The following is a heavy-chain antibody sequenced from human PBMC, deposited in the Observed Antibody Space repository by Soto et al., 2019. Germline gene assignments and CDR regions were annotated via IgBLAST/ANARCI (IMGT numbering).Heavy chain of an antibody. D-gene: IGHD2-2*01. J-gene: IGHJ6*02. V-gene: IGHV1-69*01. CDR1: GGTFGSYA. CDR3: ARSQGSSTSLEIYYYYYYGMDV. Sequence: QVQLVQSGAEVKKPGSSVKVSCKASGGTFGSYAISWVRQAPGQGIEWMGGIIPIPGTANYAQKFQGRVTIAADDSTSTAYMELSSLRSEDTAVYYCARSQGSSTSLEIYYYYYYGMDVWGQGTTVTVSS. CDR2: IIPIPGTA.